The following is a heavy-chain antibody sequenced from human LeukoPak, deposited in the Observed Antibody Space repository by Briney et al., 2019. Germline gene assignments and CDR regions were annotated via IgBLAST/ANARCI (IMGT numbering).Heavy chain of an antibody. CDR1: GGAISSNNW. CDR2: IYHSGSP. V-gene: IGHV4-4*02. CDR3: ARVNINNWHSCDY. Sequence: PSETLSLTCAVSGGAISSNNWWGWVRQPPGKGLEWIGEIYHSGSPNYNPSLKSRVTISVDKSRNHFSLNLSSVTAADTAVYYCARVNINNWHSCDYWGQGTLVTVSS. D-gene: IGHD1-1*01. J-gene: IGHJ4*02.